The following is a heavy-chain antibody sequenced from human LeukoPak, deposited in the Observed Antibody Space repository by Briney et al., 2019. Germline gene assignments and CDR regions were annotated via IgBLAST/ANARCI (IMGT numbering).Heavy chain of an antibody. CDR3: AKWGDYDVLTGYYVSDY. CDR2: ITGSGGNT. CDR1: GFAFSNYA. J-gene: IGHJ4*02. V-gene: IGHV3-23*01. D-gene: IGHD3-9*01. Sequence: GGSLRLSCAASGFAFSNYAMSWVRQAPGKGLEWVSAITGSGGNTYYADSVKGRFTISRDNSKNTVFLQMNSLRAEDTAVYYCAKWGDYDVLTGYYVSDYWGQGTLVTVSS.